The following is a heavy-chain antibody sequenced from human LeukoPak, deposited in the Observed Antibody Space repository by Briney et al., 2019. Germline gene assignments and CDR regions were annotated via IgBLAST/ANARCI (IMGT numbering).Heavy chain of an antibody. V-gene: IGHV3-74*01. J-gene: IGHJ4*02. Sequence: GGSLRLSCAASGFDFSSNWMHWVRHAPGQGLAWVSRIKGDGISTNYADSVKGRFTISRDIAKNTLYLQMNSLRAEDTGVYYCAKDHYWSIDYWGRGTLVTVSS. CDR1: GFDFSSNW. CDR2: IKGDGIST. D-gene: IGHD3-3*01. CDR3: AKDHYWSIDY.